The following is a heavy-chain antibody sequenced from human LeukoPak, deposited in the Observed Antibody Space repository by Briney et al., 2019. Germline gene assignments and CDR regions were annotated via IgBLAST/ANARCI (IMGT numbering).Heavy chain of an antibody. CDR3: ARVLAYYDSSGHSFDY. CDR2: ISAYNGNT. V-gene: IGHV1-18*01. J-gene: IGHJ4*02. Sequence: ASVKVSCKASGYTFTSYGISWVRQAPGQGLEWMGWISAYNGNTNYAQKLQGRVTMTTDTSTSTAYVELRSLRSDDTAVYYCARVLAYYDSSGHSFDYWGQGTLVTVSS. D-gene: IGHD3-22*01. CDR1: GYTFTSYG.